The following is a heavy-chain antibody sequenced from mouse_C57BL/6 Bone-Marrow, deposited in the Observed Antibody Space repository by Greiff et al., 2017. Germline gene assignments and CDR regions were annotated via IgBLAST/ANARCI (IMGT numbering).Heavy chain of an antibody. CDR1: GYTFTSYN. CDR2: IYPGNGDT. Sequence: SGAELVRPGASVKMSCKASGYTFTSYNMPWVKQTPRQGLEWIGAIYPGNGDTSYNQKFKGKATLTVDKSSSTAYMQLSSLTSEDSAVYFCAREGYGYEDYWGQGTTLTVSS. V-gene: IGHV1-12*01. J-gene: IGHJ2*01. CDR3: AREGYGYEDY. D-gene: IGHD2-2*01.